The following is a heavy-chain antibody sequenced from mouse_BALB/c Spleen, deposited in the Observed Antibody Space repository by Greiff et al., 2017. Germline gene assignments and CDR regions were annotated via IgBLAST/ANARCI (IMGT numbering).Heavy chain of an antibody. CDR3: AREKRYADC. D-gene: IGHD2-14*01. CDR2: ISSGGST. CDR1: GFTFSSYA. J-gene: IGHJ2*01. Sequence: DVLLVESGGGLVKPGGSLKLSCAASGFTFSSYAMSWVRQTPEKRLEWVASISSGGSTYYPDSVKGRFTISRDNARNILYLQMSSLRSEDTAMYYCAREKRYADCWGQGTTLTVSA. V-gene: IGHV5-6-5*01.